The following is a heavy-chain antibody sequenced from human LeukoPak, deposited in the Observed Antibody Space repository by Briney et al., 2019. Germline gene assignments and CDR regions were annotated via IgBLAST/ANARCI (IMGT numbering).Heavy chain of an antibody. D-gene: IGHD6-13*01. J-gene: IGHJ4*02. Sequence: SETLSLTCTVSGGSISSGDYYWSWIRQTPGKGLEWIGYIYYSGSTYYNPSLKSRVTISVDTSKNQFSLKLSSVTAADTAVYYCARGPRPRYSLYYFDYWGQGTLVTVSS. V-gene: IGHV4-30-4*01. CDR2: IYYSGST. CDR1: GGSISSGDYY. CDR3: ARGPRPRYSLYYFDY.